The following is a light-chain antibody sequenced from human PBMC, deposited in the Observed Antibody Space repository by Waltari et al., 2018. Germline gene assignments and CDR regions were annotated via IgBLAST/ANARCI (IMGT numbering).Light chain of an antibody. CDR2: GNT. CDR3: QSYDSSLTSSL. J-gene: IGLJ3*02. V-gene: IGLV1-40*01. CDR1: SSNIVAGSA. Sequence: QSGLTHPPSVSEAPGQRVTISCTGISSNIVAGSAVHWYPVLPGTAPKLLIYGNTTRPSEVLSRFSASKSGSSASLAITGLQAADEADYYCQSYDSSLTSSLFGGGTKLTVL.